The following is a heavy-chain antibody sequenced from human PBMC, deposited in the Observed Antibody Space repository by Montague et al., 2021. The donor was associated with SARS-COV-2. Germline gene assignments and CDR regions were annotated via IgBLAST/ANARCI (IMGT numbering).Heavy chain of an antibody. CDR2: IYYSGST. D-gene: IGHD3-16*02. J-gene: IGHJ6*02. V-gene: IGHV4-31*03. CDR3: ARGQPPRITFGGIISYGLDV. Sequence: TLSLTCTVSGGSISSGGYYWSWIRQHPGKGLEWIGYIYYSGSTYYNPSLKSRLTISVDTSKNRFSLKLSSVTAADTAVYYCARGQPPRITFGGIISYGLDVWGQGTTVTVSS. CDR1: GGSISSGGYY.